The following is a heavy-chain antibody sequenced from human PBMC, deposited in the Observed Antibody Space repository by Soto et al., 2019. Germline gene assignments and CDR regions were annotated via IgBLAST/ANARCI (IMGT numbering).Heavy chain of an antibody. CDR1: GYTFTTYD. J-gene: IGHJ4*02. D-gene: IGHD3-16*01. CDR2: INPNAGKT. CDR3: ARQRRGTWYYFDH. V-gene: IGHV1-8*01. Sequence: ASVKVSCKTSGYTFTTYDINWVRQATGQGLEWMGWINPNAGKTGFAQKFQGRVTMTRDTSINTVYMELNNLRSEDTAVYYCARQRRGTWYYFDHWGQGTLVTVSS.